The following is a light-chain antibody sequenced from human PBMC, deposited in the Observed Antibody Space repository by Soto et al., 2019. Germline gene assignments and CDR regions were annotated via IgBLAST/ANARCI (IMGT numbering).Light chain of an antibody. CDR1: QSVSSSY. CDR2: GAS. Sequence: VMTQSPATLSVSPGERATLSCRSSQSVSSSYLAWYQQKPGQAPRLLIYGASSRATGIPDRFSGSGSGTDFTLTITRLEPEDFAVYYCHQYGSAPWTFGQGAKVDIK. J-gene: IGKJ1*01. V-gene: IGKV3-20*01. CDR3: HQYGSAPWT.